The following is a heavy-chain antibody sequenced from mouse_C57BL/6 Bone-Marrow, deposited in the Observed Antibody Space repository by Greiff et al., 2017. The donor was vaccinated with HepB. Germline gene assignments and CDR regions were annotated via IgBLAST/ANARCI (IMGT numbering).Heavy chain of an antibody. V-gene: IGHV5-6*01. D-gene: IGHD2-12*01. CDR3: ARYSPFAY. J-gene: IGHJ3*01. CDR1: GFTFSSYG. Sequence: EVKVVESGGDLVKPGGSLKLSCAASGFTFSSYGMSWVRQTPDKRLEWVATISSGGSYTYYPDSVKGRFTISRDNAKNTLYLQMSSLKSEDTAMYYCARYSPFAYWGQGTLVTVSA. CDR2: ISSGGSYT.